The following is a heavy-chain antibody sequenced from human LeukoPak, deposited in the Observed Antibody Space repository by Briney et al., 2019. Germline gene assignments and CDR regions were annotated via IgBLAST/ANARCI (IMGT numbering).Heavy chain of an antibody. D-gene: IGHD3-10*01. V-gene: IGHV4-61*05. CDR3: ARGAWFGEDYYMDV. Sequence: KPSETLSLTCTVSGGSISSSSYYWGWIRQPPGKGLEWIGYIYYSGSTNYNPSLKSRVTISVDTSKNQFSLKLSSVTAADTAVYYCARGAWFGEDYYMDVWGKGTTVTISS. CDR1: GGSISSSSYY. J-gene: IGHJ6*03. CDR2: IYYSGST.